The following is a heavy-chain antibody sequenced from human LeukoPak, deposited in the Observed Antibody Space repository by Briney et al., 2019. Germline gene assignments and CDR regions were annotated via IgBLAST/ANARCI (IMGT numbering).Heavy chain of an antibody. D-gene: IGHD2-21*01. J-gene: IGHJ4*02. Sequence: SETLSLTCTVSGGSISSYYWSWIRQPPGKGLEWIGYIYYSGSTNYNPSLKSRVTISVDTSKNQFSLTLSSVTAADTAVYYCARDRGYCGGDCYANDYWGQGTLVTVSS. CDR2: IYYSGST. CDR3: ARDRGYCGGDCYANDY. V-gene: IGHV4-59*12. CDR1: GGSISSYY.